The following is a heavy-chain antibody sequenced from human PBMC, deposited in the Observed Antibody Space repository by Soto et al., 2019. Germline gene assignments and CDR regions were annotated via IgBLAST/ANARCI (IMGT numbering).Heavy chain of an antibody. CDR1: GGSINSSSYY. V-gene: IGHV4-39*01. D-gene: IGHD3-22*01. CDR3: ARLSPYYYDSSGYYSGPAIVYNWFDP. J-gene: IGHJ5*02. CDR2: IYYSGST. Sequence: SETLSLTCTVSGGSINSSSYYWGWIREPPGKGLEWIGSIYYSGSTYYNPSLKSRVTISVDTSKNQFSLKLSSVTAADTAVYYCARLSPYYYDSSGYYSGPAIVYNWFDPWGQGTLVTVSS.